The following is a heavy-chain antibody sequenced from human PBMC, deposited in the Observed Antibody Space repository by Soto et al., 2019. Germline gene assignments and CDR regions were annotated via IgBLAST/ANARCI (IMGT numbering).Heavy chain of an antibody. CDR3: ARSSGSLDY. Sequence: QVQLQQSGPGLVKPSETLSLTCAISGDSVSSNSAAWNWIRQSPSRGLEWLGRTYYRSKWYNDYAESAKSRITVNPDRSKNQFSLQLNSVTPEDTAIYFCARSSGSLDYWGQGTLVTVSS. J-gene: IGHJ4*02. D-gene: IGHD3-10*01. V-gene: IGHV6-1*01. CDR2: TYYRSKWYN. CDR1: GDSVSSNSAA.